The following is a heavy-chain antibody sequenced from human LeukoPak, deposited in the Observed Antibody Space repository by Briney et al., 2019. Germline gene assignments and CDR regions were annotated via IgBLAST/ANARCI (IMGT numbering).Heavy chain of an antibody. CDR1: GGSINSYY. Sequence: SETLSLTCTVSGGSINSYYWNWIRQPPGKGLEWIAYIFYSGSTNYNPSLKSRVTISGRTSKNQFSLKLSSVTAADTVVYYCARARHGYIYGYRPTELGHFFDYWGQGTLVTVSS. J-gene: IGHJ4*02. CDR3: ARARHGYIYGYRPTELGHFFDY. CDR2: IFYSGST. D-gene: IGHD5-18*01. V-gene: IGHV4-59*12.